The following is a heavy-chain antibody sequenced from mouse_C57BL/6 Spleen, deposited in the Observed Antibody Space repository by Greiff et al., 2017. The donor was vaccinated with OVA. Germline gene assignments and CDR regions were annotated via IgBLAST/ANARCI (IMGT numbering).Heavy chain of an antibody. CDR1: GFTFSDYG. CDR3: ARPNYHGGAKDY. CDR2: ISSGSSTI. D-gene: IGHD1-2*01. J-gene: IGHJ4*01. V-gene: IGHV5-17*01. Sequence: EVQLQESGGGLVKPGGSLKLSCAASGFTFSDYGMHWVRQAPEKGLEWVAYISSGSSTIYYADTVKGRFTISRDNAKNTLFLQMTSLRSEDTAMYYWARPNYHGGAKDYWGQGTSVTVSS.